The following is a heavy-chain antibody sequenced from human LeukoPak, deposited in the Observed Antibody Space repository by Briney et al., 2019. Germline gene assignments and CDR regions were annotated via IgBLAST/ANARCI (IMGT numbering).Heavy chain of an antibody. CDR2: ISYNGGST. CDR3: PAGDHLNYGVEY. D-gene: IGHD4-17*01. V-gene: IGHV3-23*01. CDR1: RFTFSIYA. J-gene: IGHJ4*02. Sequence: GSLRLSCAASRFTFSIYAMSWVRHAPGKGLGWVSAISYNGGSTYYADSVKGRFTITRDNSKNTLYLQMNSLRAEDTAVYYCPAGDHLNYGVEYRGQGTLVTVSS.